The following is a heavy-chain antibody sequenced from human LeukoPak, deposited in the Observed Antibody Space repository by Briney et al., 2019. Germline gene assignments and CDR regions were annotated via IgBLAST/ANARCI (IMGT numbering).Heavy chain of an antibody. CDR3: AGGIVATIYNY. J-gene: IGHJ4*02. CDR1: GFTFSDYY. D-gene: IGHD5-12*01. Sequence: GGSLRLSCAASGFTFSDYYMSWIRQAPGKGLEWVSYISSSSSYTNYADSVKGRFTISRDNAKNSLNLQMNSLRAEDTAVYYCAGGIVATIYNYWGQGTLVTVSS. V-gene: IGHV3-11*06. CDR2: ISSSSSYT.